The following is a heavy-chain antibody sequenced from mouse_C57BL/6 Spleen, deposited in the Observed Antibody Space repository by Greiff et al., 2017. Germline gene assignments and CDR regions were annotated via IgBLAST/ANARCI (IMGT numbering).Heavy chain of an antibody. CDR3: ARKDYGSSYSAWFAY. Sequence: QVQLKQSGPELVKPGASVKLSCKASGYTFTSYDINWVKQRPGQGLEWIGWIYPRDGSTKYNEKFKGKATLTVDTSSSTAYMELLSLTSEDSAVYFCARKDYGSSYSAWFAYWGQGTLVTVSA. D-gene: IGHD1-1*01. V-gene: IGHV1-85*01. J-gene: IGHJ3*01. CDR2: IYPRDGST. CDR1: GYTFTSYD.